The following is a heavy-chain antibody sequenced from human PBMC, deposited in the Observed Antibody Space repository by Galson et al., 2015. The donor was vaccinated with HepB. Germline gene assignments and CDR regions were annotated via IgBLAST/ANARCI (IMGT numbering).Heavy chain of an antibody. Sequence: SVKVSCKASGYTFTSYDINWVRQATGQGLEWMGWMNPNSGNTGYAQKFQGRVTMTRNTSISTAYMELSSLRSEDTAVYYCAREGGLGVVVPAALHYYYYMDVWGKGTTVTVSS. CDR2: MNPNSGNT. J-gene: IGHJ6*03. CDR3: AREGGLGVVVPAALHYYYYMDV. CDR1: GYTFTSYD. V-gene: IGHV1-8*01. D-gene: IGHD2-2*01.